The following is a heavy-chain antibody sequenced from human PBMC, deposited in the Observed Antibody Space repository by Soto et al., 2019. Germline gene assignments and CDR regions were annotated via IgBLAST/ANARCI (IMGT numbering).Heavy chain of an antibody. CDR3: TRHDSGYSYGYPTDY. Sequence: GGSLRLSCAASGFTFSGSAMHWVRQASGKGLERVGRIRSKANSYATAYAASVKGRFTISRDDSKNTAYLQMNSLKTEDTAVYYCTRHDSGYSYGYPTDYWGQGTLVTVSS. CDR2: IRSKANSYAT. D-gene: IGHD5-18*01. V-gene: IGHV3-73*01. J-gene: IGHJ4*02. CDR1: GFTFSGSA.